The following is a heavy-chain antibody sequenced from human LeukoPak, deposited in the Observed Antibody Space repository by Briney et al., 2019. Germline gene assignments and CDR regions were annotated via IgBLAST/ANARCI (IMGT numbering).Heavy chain of an antibody. CDR1: GFTFSSYW. Sequence: TGGALRLSCAASGFTFSSYWMSWVRQAPGKGLEWVANIKEDGSEKHYVDSVKGRFTISRDNAKNSLFLQMNSLRAEDTAVYYCARDYVTTGWFDYWGQGTLVTVSS. J-gene: IGHJ4*02. D-gene: IGHD4-17*01. CDR3: ARDYVTTGWFDY. V-gene: IGHV3-7*03. CDR2: IKEDGSEK.